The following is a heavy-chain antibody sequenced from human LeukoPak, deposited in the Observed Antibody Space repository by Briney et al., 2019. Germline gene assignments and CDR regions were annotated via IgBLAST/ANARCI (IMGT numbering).Heavy chain of an antibody. Sequence: LSETLSLTCTVSGGSISRYYWSWIRQPAGKGLEWIGLIYSSGSTNYNPSLKSRVTMSVDTSKNQFSLKLSSVTAADTAVYYCARDLDCTNGVCHGIFDYWGQGTLVTVSS. D-gene: IGHD2-8*01. CDR1: GGSISRYY. CDR2: IYSSGST. CDR3: ARDLDCTNGVCHGIFDY. V-gene: IGHV4-4*07. J-gene: IGHJ4*02.